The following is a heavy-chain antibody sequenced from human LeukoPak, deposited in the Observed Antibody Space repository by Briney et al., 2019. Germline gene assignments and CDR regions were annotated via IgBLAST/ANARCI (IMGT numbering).Heavy chain of an antibody. V-gene: IGHV1-8*03. D-gene: IGHD6-13*01. CDR3: ARDAIAAAGKSSYYYYYMDV. CDR1: GYTFTSYD. J-gene: IGHJ6*03. Sequence: ASVKVSCKASGYTFTSYDINWVRQATGQGLEWMGWMNPNSGNTGYAQKFQGRVTITRNTSISTAYMELSSLRSEDTAVYYCARDAIAAAGKSSYYYYYMDVWGKGTTVTVSS. CDR2: MNPNSGNT.